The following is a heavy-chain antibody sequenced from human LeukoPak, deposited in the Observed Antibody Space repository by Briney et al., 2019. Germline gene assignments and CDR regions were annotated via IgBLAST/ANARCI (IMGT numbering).Heavy chain of an antibody. V-gene: IGHV1-69*05. D-gene: IGHD3-22*01. CDR1: GGTLSSYA. CDR2: IIPIFGTA. Sequence: SVKVSCKASGGTLSSYAISWVRQAPGQGLEWMRRIIPIFGTANYAQKFQGRVTITTDESTSTAYMELSSLRSEDTAVYYCARVPLSGYYDSSGYMSYWGQGTLVTVSS. CDR3: ARVPLSGYYDSSGYMSY. J-gene: IGHJ4*02.